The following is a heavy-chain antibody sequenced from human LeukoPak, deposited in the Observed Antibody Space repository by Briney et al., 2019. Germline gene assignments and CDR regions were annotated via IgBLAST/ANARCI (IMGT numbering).Heavy chain of an antibody. CDR3: ARESPALDY. Sequence: GGSLRLSCTASGFTFNYGMNRVRQAPGKGLEWVSYISSTGTRITYADSVRGRFTISRDNAKNSLHLQMDSLRAEDTAVYYCARESPALDYWGQGTLVTVSS. J-gene: IGHJ4*02. V-gene: IGHV3-48*01. CDR1: GFTFNYG. CDR2: ISSTGTRI.